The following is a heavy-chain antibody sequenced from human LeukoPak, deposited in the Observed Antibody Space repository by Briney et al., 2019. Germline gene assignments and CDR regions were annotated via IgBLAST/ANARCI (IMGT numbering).Heavy chain of an antibody. CDR3: ARGAWWPPYYFDY. D-gene: IGHD2-15*01. V-gene: IGHV4-34*01. CDR1: GGSFSGYY. Sequence: PSETLSLTCAVYGGSFSGYYWSWIRQPPGKGLEWIGEINHSGSTNYNPSLKSRVTISVDTSKNQFSLKLSSVTAADTAVYYCARGAWWPPYYFDYWGQGTLVTVSS. CDR2: INHSGST. J-gene: IGHJ4*02.